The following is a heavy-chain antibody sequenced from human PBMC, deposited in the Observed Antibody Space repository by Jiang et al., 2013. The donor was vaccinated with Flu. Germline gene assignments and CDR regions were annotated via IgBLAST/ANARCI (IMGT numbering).Heavy chain of an antibody. CDR2: IWYYGTDI. J-gene: IGHJ6*02. CDR3: ARVGGRLDTAMGEYYHGLDV. D-gene: IGHD5-18*01. Sequence: QLVESGGDVVQPGRSLRLSCAASGFSFISYGMHWVRQAPGKGLEWVAVIWYYGTDINYADSVKGRFTISRGNSKNMVYLQMSSLRVEDTAVYYCARVGGRLDTAMGEYYHGLDVWGQGTPVTVSS. V-gene: IGHV3-33*01. CDR1: GFSFISYG.